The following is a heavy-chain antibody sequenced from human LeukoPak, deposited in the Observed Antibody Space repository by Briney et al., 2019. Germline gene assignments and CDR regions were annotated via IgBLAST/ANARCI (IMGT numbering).Heavy chain of an antibody. D-gene: IGHD3-10*01. Sequence: PSETLSLTCAVYVGSFSGYYWSWIRQPPGKGLDGIGEINHSGSTNYNPSLKSRVTISVDTSKNQFSLKLSSVTAADTAVYYCARGRPYYYGSGNYYSFDYWGQATLATVSS. CDR2: INHSGST. CDR3: ARGRPYYYGSGNYYSFDY. V-gene: IGHV4-34*01. J-gene: IGHJ4*02. CDR1: VGSFSGYY.